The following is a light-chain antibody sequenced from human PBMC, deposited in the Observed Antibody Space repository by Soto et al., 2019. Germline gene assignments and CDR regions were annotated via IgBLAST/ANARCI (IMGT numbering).Light chain of an antibody. CDR3: TVWDDSLSGWV. Sequence: QSVLTQPPSASGTPGQRVTISCSGRSSNIGSNSVYWFQHLPGTAPKLLIYRNDQRPSGVPDRFSGSKSGTSASLAISGLRSEDEANYYCTVWDDSLSGWVFGGGTKLTVL. V-gene: IGLV1-47*01. CDR1: SSNIGSNS. CDR2: RND. J-gene: IGLJ3*02.